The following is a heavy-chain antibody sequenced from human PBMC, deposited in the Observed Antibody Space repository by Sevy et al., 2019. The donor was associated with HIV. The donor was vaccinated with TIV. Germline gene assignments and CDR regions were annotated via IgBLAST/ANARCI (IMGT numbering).Heavy chain of an antibody. CDR3: ARQAVAANKRKWFDP. V-gene: IGHV4-39*01. CDR1: GGSISSNSYY. Sequence: SETLSLTCTVSGGSISSNSYYWGWIRQPPGKGLEWIGGIYYSGSTYYNPSLKSRVTISVDTSKNQFSLKLSSVTAADTAVYYCARQAVAANKRKWFDPWGQGTLVTVSS. J-gene: IGHJ5*02. CDR2: IYYSGST. D-gene: IGHD6-19*01.